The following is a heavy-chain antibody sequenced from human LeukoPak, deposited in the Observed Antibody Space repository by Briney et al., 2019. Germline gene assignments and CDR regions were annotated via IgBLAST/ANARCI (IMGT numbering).Heavy chain of an antibody. CDR2: ISYDGSNK. Sequence: GGSLRLSCAASGFTFSSYAMHWVRQAPGKGLEWVAVISYDGSNKYYADSVKGRFTISRDNSKNTLYLQMNSLRAEDTAVYYCAKGATSCSSTSCPDAFDIWGQGTMVTVSS. D-gene: IGHD2-2*01. J-gene: IGHJ3*02. CDR3: AKGATSCSSTSCPDAFDI. CDR1: GFTFSSYA. V-gene: IGHV3-30-3*01.